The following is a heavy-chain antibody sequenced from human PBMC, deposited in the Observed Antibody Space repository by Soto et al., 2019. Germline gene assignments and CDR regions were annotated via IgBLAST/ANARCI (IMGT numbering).Heavy chain of an antibody. D-gene: IGHD2-15*01. Sequence: QVQLVESGGGLVKPGGSLRLSCAASGFTFSDYYMSWIRQAPGKGLEWVSYISSSGSTIYYADSVKGRFTISRDNAKNSLYLPMNSLRAEDTAVYYCAIPPQEVAATLPFDYWGQGTLVTVSS. V-gene: IGHV3-11*01. CDR1: GFTFSDYY. CDR3: AIPPQEVAATLPFDY. J-gene: IGHJ4*02. CDR2: ISSSGSTI.